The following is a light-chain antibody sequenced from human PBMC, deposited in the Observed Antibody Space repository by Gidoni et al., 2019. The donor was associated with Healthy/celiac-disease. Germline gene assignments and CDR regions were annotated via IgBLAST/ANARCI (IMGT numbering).Light chain of an antibody. V-gene: IGLV1-51*01. Sequence: QSVLTQPPSVSAAPGQKVTISCSGSSSNIGNNYVSWYQQLPGTAPKLLIYDNNKRPSGIPDRFSGSKSGTSATLGITGLQTGDEADYYCGTWDSSLSAHYVFGTGTKVTVX. CDR2: DNN. CDR3: GTWDSSLSAHYV. CDR1: SSNIGNNY. J-gene: IGLJ1*01.